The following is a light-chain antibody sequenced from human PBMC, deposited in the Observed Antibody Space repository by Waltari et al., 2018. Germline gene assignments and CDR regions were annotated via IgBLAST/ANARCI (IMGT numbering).Light chain of an antibody. J-gene: IGKJ2*01. CDR1: QSVGSY. Sequence: EIVLTQSPDTLSLSPGVTATLPCRASQSVGSYLAWYQHKPGQPPRLLIYDASNRATGVPARFRGSGSGTDFTLTISSLEAEDFAVYYCQQRSNWTPHTFGQGARLEIK. V-gene: IGKV3-11*01. CDR2: DAS. CDR3: QQRSNWTPHT.